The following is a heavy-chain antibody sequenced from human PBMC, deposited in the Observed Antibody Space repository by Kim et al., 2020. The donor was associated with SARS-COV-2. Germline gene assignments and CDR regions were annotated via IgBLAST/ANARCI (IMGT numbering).Heavy chain of an antibody. J-gene: IGHJ6*02. Sequence: GGSLRLSCEASGFSFSDYWMTWVRQAPGKGLEWVANIKQGGSEQHYVDSVKGRFLISRDNAKKSLFLQMNSLRVEDTAVYYCARAAMAAADSGMDVWGQGTTVSVSS. D-gene: IGHD6-13*01. CDR3: ARAAMAAADSGMDV. CDR2: IKQGGSEQ. V-gene: IGHV3-7*03. CDR1: GFSFSDYW.